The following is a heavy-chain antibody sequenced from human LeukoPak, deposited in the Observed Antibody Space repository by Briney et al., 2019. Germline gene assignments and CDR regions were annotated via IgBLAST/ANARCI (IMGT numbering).Heavy chain of an antibody. J-gene: IGHJ4*02. CDR2: IRSKAYGGTT. CDR1: GFTFGDYA. CDR3: TRVDSSGWYYFDY. Sequence: GGSLRLSCTASGFTFGDYAMSWVRQAPGKGLEWVGFIRSKAYGGTTEYAASVKGRFTISRDDSKSIAYLQMNSPKTEDTAVYYCTRVDSSGWYYFDYWGQGTLVTVSS. D-gene: IGHD6-19*01. V-gene: IGHV3-49*04.